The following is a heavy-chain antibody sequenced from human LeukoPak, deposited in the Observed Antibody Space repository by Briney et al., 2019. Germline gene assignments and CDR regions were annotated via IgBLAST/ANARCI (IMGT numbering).Heavy chain of an antibody. Sequence: PSETLSLTCAVSDYSIISAYYWGWIRQPPGKGLEWIGSIYHSGSTDYNPSLKSRVTISVDTSKNQFSLKLRSVTAADTAVYYCARDQAYCAGDCYFDFWGQGTLVTVSS. CDR3: ARDQAYCAGDCYFDF. J-gene: IGHJ4*02. V-gene: IGHV4-38-2*02. CDR1: DYSIISAYY. CDR2: IYHSGST. D-gene: IGHD2-21*02.